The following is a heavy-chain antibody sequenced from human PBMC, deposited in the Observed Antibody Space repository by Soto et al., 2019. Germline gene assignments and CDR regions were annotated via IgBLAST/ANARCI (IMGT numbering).Heavy chain of an antibody. J-gene: IGHJ6*02. CDR3: AKSLVVATISYYHYGMDV. D-gene: IGHD5-12*01. CDR1: GFTFSSYA. Sequence: PGGSLRLSCAASGFTFSSYAMSWVRQAPGKGLEWVSAISGSGGSTYYADSVKARFTISRDNSKNTLYLQMNSLRAEDTAVYYCAKSLVVATISYYHYGMDVWGQGTTVTVSS. V-gene: IGHV3-23*01. CDR2: ISGSGGST.